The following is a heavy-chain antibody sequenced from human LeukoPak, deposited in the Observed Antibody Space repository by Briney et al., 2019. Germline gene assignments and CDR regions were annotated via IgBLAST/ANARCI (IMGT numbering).Heavy chain of an antibody. CDR2: FDPEDGET. CDR1: GYTLTELS. CDR3: ARGDRYYYDSSGYLNWFDP. J-gene: IGHJ5*02. V-gene: IGHV1-24*01. Sequence: ASVKVSCKVSGYTLTELSMHWVRQAPGKGLEWMGGFDPEDGETIYAQKFQGRVTMTRDTSIGTAYMELSRLRSDDTAVYYCARGDRYYYDSSGYLNWFDPWGQGTLVTVSS. D-gene: IGHD3-22*01.